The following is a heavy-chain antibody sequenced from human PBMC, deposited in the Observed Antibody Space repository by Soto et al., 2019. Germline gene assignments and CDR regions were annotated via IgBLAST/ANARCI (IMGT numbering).Heavy chain of an antibody. CDR2: SISGGNT. CDR1: GFTFSNYG. Sequence: EVQLLESGGGLVQPGGSLRLSCAAPGFTFSNYGMSWVRQAPGKGLEWVSSISGGNTFYAGSVKGRFTISRDNSKNTLYLQMNSLTAEDTAVYYCAKAPSSDCNSGACSLRSWGQGTLVTVSS. D-gene: IGHD2-21*01. V-gene: IGHV3-23*01. J-gene: IGHJ5*02. CDR3: AKAPSSDCNSGACSLRS.